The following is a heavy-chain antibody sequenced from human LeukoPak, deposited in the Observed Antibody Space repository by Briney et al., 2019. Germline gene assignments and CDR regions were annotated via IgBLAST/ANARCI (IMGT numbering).Heavy chain of an antibody. D-gene: IGHD3-10*01. Sequence: GASVKVSCKASDYTFTSYGISWVRQAPGQGLEWMGWISAYNGNTNYAQKLQGRVTMTTDTSTSTAYMELRSLRSDDTAVYYCARDHEAYLWFGESFIRPQYNWFDPWGQGTLVTVSS. V-gene: IGHV1-18*01. CDR3: ARDHEAYLWFGESFIRPQYNWFDP. CDR2: ISAYNGNT. CDR1: DYTFTSYG. J-gene: IGHJ5*02.